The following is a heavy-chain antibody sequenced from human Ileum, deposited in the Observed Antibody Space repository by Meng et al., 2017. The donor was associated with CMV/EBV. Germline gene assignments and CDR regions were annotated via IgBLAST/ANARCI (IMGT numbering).Heavy chain of an antibody. J-gene: IGHJ5*02. CDR3: ARECTNCYPGHWFDP. CDR1: GDAFSRYA. D-gene: IGHD2-2*01. CDR2: ISPIFGTA. V-gene: IGHV1-69*06. Sequence: SGDAFSRYAITWVRQAPGQGLDWMGGISPIFGTATYAQKFQGRGTITADKSTNTAYMELSRLRSEDTAIYYCARECTNCYPGHWFDPWGQGTLVTVSS.